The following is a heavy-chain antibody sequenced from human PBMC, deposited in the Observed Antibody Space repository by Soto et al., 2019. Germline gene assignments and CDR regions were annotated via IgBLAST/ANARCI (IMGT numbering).Heavy chain of an antibody. V-gene: IGHV3-48*02. CDR3: ARVGRGFCSSTRCYTDGFDL. CDR1: GFTFSLYP. J-gene: IGHJ3*01. D-gene: IGHD2-2*01. Sequence: QLVESGGGLVQPGGSLRLSCAASGFTFSLYPMNWVRQAPGKGLEWLSYISPSNSTIYYADSVKGRFTISRDNAKNSLDLQMNGLRDDDTAVYYCARVGRGFCSSTRCYTDGFDLWGQGTVVTVST. CDR2: ISPSNSTI.